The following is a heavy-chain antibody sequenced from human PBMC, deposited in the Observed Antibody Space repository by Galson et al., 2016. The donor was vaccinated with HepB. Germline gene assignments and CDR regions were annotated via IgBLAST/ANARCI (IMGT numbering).Heavy chain of an antibody. V-gene: IGHV3-30*03. J-gene: IGHJ4*02. Sequence: SLRLSCAASGFTFSSYGMHWVRQAPGKGLEWVALISYDGSKKYYADSVKGRFTISGDNSKNTLYLQMNSLRAEDTAVYYCASQTTKVYSSSWYRTEYYFDYWGQGTLVTVSS. CDR2: ISYDGSKK. CDR1: GFTFSSYG. D-gene: IGHD6-13*01. CDR3: ASQTTKVYSSSWYRTEYYFDY.